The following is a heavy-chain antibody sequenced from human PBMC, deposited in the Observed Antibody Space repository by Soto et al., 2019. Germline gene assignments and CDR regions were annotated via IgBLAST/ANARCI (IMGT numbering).Heavy chain of an antibody. J-gene: IGHJ4*02. V-gene: IGHV4-34*01. CDR1: GGSCSGYY. CDR3: ARGRLLPPGYYDSSGYVDY. D-gene: IGHD3-22*01. Sequence: QVQLQQWGAGLLKPSETLSLTCAVYGGSCSGYYWSWIRQPPGKGLEWMGEINHSGSTNYNPSLKSRVTISVDTSKNQFSLKLSSVTAADTAVYYCARGRLLPPGYYDSSGYVDYWGQGTLVTVSS. CDR2: INHSGST.